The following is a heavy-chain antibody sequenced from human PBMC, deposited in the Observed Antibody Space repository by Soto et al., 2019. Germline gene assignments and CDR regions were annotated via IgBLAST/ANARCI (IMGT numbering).Heavy chain of an antibody. CDR2: IYYSGNT. CDR3: AREDCRSTSCSYSTGSYYFDS. Sequence: QVQLQESGPGLGKPSQTLSLTCTVSGGSISSGDYYWSWIRQPPGKGLEWIGYIYYSGNTYYNPSLKSRITMSVDTSKNQFSLTLSSVTAADTAVYYCAREDCRSTSCSYSTGSYYFDSWGQGTLVTLSS. J-gene: IGHJ4*02. D-gene: IGHD2-2*01. CDR1: GGSISSGDYY. V-gene: IGHV4-30-4*01.